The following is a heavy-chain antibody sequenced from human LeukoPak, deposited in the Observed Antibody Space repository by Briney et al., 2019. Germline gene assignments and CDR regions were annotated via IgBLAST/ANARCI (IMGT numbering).Heavy chain of an antibody. CDR2: IKSKADGGTT. CDR1: GFTFINAW. CDR3: ARPSGTSSTSWYRYYYMDV. V-gene: IGHV3-15*01. Sequence: GGSLRLSCAASGFTFINAWMSWVRQAPGKGLEWVGRIKSKADGGTTDYAAPVKGRFTISRDDSENTLYLQMNSLKTEDTAVYYCARPSGTSSTSWYRYYYMDVWGKGTTVTVSS. J-gene: IGHJ6*03. D-gene: IGHD2-2*01.